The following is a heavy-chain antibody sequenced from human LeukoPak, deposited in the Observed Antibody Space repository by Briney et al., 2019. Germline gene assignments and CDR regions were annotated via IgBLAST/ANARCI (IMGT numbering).Heavy chain of an antibody. V-gene: IGHV3-30*18. CDR3: AKLGRIAVAGTTEYFQH. CDR1: GFTFSRYG. Sequence: GRSLRLSCAASGFTFSRYGMHWVRQAPGKGLEWVAVISYDGSNKYYADSVKGRFTISSDHSKNTLYLQMNSLRAEDTAVYYCAKLGRIAVAGTTEYFQHWGQGTLVTVSS. J-gene: IGHJ1*01. CDR2: ISYDGSNK. D-gene: IGHD6-19*01.